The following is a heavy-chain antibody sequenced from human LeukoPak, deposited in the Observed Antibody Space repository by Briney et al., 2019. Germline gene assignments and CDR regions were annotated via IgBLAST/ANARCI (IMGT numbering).Heavy chain of an antibody. CDR3: ARRSSSAYFYGFDY. V-gene: IGHV4-39*01. J-gene: IGHJ4*02. Sequence: SETVSLTCTVSGGSTGSSNYYWDWIRQPPGEGLEWIGTIYYSGSTYYNPSLKSRVTVSMDTSKNQFSLKLSSVTAADTAIYYCARRSSSAYFYGFDYWGQGTLVTVSS. CDR2: IYYSGST. D-gene: IGHD3-22*01. CDR1: GGSTGSSNYY.